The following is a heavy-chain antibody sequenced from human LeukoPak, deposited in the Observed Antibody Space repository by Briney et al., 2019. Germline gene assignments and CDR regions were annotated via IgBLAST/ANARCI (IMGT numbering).Heavy chain of an antibody. J-gene: IGHJ6*02. CDR3: ARGDSTNQDGDYYGLDV. V-gene: IGHV4-4*07. CDR1: GGSISSYY. Sequence: SETLSLTCTVSGGSISSYYWSWIRQPAGKGLEWIGRIYTSGSTNYNPSLKSRVTMSVDTSKNQFSLNLSFVTAADTAVYYCARGDSTNQDGDYYGLDVWGQGTTVTVSS. D-gene: IGHD5/OR15-5a*01. CDR2: IYTSGST.